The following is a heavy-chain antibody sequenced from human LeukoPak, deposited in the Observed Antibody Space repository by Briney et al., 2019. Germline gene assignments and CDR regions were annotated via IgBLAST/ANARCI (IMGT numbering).Heavy chain of an antibody. V-gene: IGHV3-30-3*01. CDR2: ISYDGSNK. J-gene: IGHJ4*02. Sequence: GGSLRLSCAASGFTFSSYAMHWVRQAPGKGLEWVAVISYDGSNKYYADSMRGRFTISRDNSKNTLYLQMNSLRAEDTAVYYCAKENGYYYDSSVLLGYWGQGTLVTVSS. CDR1: GFTFSSYA. CDR3: AKENGYYYDSSVLLGY. D-gene: IGHD3-22*01.